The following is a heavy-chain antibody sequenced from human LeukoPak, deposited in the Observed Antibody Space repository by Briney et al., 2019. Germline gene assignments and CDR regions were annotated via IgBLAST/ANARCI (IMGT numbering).Heavy chain of an antibody. CDR1: GYTFTGYY. V-gene: IGHV1-2*02. D-gene: IGHD5-18*01. Sequence: ASVKVSCKASGYTFTGYYMHWVRQAPGQGLEWMGWINPNSGGTNYAQKFQGRVTVTRDTSISTAYMELSRLRSDDTAVYYCARVATWIQLWLLCYWGQGTLVTVSS. CDR2: INPNSGGT. J-gene: IGHJ4*02. CDR3: ARVATWIQLWLLCY.